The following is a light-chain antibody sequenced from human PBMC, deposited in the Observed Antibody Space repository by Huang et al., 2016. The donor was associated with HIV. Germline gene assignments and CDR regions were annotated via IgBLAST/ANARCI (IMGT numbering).Light chain of an antibody. Sequence: DIQMTQSPSYLSASVGDRVTITCRTSQRISSYLHWFQQKPGKAPKLLIHTTASLQGGVSSRFSGSGSGTHFTLTINSLQPEDSATYYCQQTYSTPKTFGQGTKLEIK. CDR3: QQTYSTPKT. CDR1: QRISSY. V-gene: IGKV1-39*01. CDR2: TTA. J-gene: IGKJ2*01.